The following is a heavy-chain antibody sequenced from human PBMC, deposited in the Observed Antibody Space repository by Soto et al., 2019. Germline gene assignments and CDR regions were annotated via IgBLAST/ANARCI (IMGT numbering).Heavy chain of an antibody. Sequence: QVQLVQSGAEVKKPGSSVKVSCKASGGTFSSYTISWVRQAPGQGLEWMGRIIPILGIANYAQKFQGRVTITADKSTSTADMELSSLRSEDTAVYYCARWAPNLYYYYGMDVWGQGTTVTVSS. CDR3: ARWAPNLYYYYGMDV. D-gene: IGHD1-26*01. V-gene: IGHV1-69*02. J-gene: IGHJ6*02. CDR1: GGTFSSYT. CDR2: IIPILGIA.